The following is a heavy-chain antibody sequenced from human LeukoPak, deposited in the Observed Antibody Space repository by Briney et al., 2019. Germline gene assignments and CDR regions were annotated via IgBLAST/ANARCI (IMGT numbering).Heavy chain of an antibody. J-gene: IGHJ4*02. CDR3: QAEDGIRDFDYDY. Sequence: PSLTVSLTCAVCGGSISRGGYSGTWIRQTPGKALERSGYIYQSGILYYNPPLQSRVTILVDGSEKQFSHHLGSVTAADTAGFFFQAEDGIRDFDYDYWGQGTLVTVSS. CDR2: IYQSGIL. CDR1: GGSISRGGYS. D-gene: IGHD3-9*01. V-gene: IGHV4-30-2*01.